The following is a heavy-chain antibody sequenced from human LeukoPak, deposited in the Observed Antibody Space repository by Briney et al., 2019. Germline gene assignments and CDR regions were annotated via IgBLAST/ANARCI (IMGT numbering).Heavy chain of an antibody. CDR2: ISSSSSYI. D-gene: IGHD3-10*01. CDR3: ARVMVRGVIGAFDI. J-gene: IGHJ3*02. V-gene: IGHV3-21*01. CDR1: GFTFSSYS. Sequence: GGSLRLSRAASGFTFSSYSMNWVRQAPGKGLEWVSSISSSSSYIYYADSVKGRFTISRDNAKNSLYLQMNSLRAEDTAVYYCARVMVRGVIGAFDIWGQGTMVTVSS.